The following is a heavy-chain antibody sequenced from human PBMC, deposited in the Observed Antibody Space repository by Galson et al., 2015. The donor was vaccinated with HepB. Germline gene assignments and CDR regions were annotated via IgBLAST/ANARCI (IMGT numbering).Heavy chain of an antibody. CDR2: IKQDGSEK. V-gene: IGHV3-7*03. Sequence: SLRLSCAASGFTFSSYWMSWVRQAPGKGLEWVANIKQDGSEKYYVDSVKGRFTISRDNAKNSLYLQMNSLRAEDTAVYYCAREVVVVPAAIDLWAMVAGTHDAFDIWGQGTMVTVSS. CDR3: AREVVVVPAAIDLWAMVAGTHDAFDI. D-gene: IGHD2-2*02. J-gene: IGHJ3*02. CDR1: GFTFSSYW.